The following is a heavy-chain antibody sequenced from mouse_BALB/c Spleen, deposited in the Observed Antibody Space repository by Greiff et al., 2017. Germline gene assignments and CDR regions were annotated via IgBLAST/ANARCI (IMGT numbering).Heavy chain of an antibody. Sequence: QVQLKQPGAELVKPGASVKISCKASGYTFTSYWMNWVKQRPGQGLEWIGEIDPSDSYTNNNHKFKDKATLTVDKSSSTAYMQLSSLTSEDSAVYYCARFGNYVYAMDYWGQGTSVTVSS. CDR3: ARFGNYVYAMDY. V-gene: IGHV1S126*01. D-gene: IGHD2-1*01. J-gene: IGHJ4*01. CDR2: IDPSDSYT. CDR1: GYTFTSYW.